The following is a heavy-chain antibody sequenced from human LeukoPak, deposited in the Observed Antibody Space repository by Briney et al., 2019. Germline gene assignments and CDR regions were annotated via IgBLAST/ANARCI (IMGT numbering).Heavy chain of an antibody. J-gene: IGHJ4*02. CDR1: GFDVGDHY. CDR2: IYSGGTT. V-gene: IGHV3-66*01. CDR3: ATLGVWGNYRYTSADY. D-gene: IGHD3-16*02. Sequence: AGGSLRLSCAASGFDVGDHYMKWVRQAPGKGLEWVSVIYSGGTTYYADSVKGRFSISRDTYKKMVYLQMNSLRVEDTAVYYCATLGVWGNYRYTSADYWGQGTLVTVSS.